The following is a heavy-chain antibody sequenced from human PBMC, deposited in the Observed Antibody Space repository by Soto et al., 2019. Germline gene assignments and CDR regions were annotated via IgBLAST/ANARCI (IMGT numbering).Heavy chain of an antibody. V-gene: IGHV4-59*08. CDR2: IYYSGST. CDR3: ARLNVLRFLEWRYYYYMDV. D-gene: IGHD3-3*01. J-gene: IGHJ6*03. CDR1: GGSISSYY. Sequence: QVQLQESGPGLVKPSETLSLTCTVSGGSISSYYWSWIRQPPGKGLEWIGYIYYSGSTNYNPSLKSPVTLSVDTSKNQFSLKLRSVTAADTAVYYCARLNVLRFLEWRYYYYMDVWGKGTTVTVSS.